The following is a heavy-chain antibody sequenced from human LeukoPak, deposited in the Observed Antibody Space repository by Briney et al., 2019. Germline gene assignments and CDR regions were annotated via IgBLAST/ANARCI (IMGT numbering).Heavy chain of an antibody. CDR1: GFTFGSNA. V-gene: IGHV3-23*01. CDR2: ITNSGYDK. D-gene: IGHD2-2*01. Sequence: GRSLRLSCAASGFTFGSNAMTWVRQAPGKGLEWVSAITNSGYDKYYADSVKGRFAISRDNSKNTLFLQMNSLRAEDTAVYYCAKLGDCSSSSCYPRTPIDYWGQGTLVTVSS. J-gene: IGHJ4*02. CDR3: AKLGDCSSSSCYPRTPIDY.